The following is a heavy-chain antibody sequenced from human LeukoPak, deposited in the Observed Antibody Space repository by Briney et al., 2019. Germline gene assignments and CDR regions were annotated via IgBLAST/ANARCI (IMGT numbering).Heavy chain of an antibody. CDR3: ISHFPYFYGFDV. CDR1: GFTFSSYE. J-gene: IGHJ6*04. Sequence: GGSLRLSCAASGFTFSSYEMNWVRQAPGKGLEWLGHIKTEAVGATTDYAAPVKGRFAISRDDSKNMVFLQMNSLKTEDTGIYYCISHFPYFYGFDVWGKGTTVTVTS. D-gene: IGHD2/OR15-2a*01. CDR2: IKTEAVGATT. V-gene: IGHV3-15*01.